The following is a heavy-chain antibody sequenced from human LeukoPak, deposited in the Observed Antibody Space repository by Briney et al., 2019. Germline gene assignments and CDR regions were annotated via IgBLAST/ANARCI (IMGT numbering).Heavy chain of an antibody. CDR1: GCRFTNYL. CDR3: ARHPTRREEDSFNS. J-gene: IGHJ3*02. D-gene: IGHD1-1*01. V-gene: IGHV5-51*01. Sequence: SLMTSLQCSGCRFTNYLVGRVRPVPGEGLEWMAIIYPGDSDTRYSPSCQGQVTISADKSISTAYLQWSSLTASDTAMYYCARHPTRREEDSFNSCGQGRMVTASS. CDR2: IYPGDSDT.